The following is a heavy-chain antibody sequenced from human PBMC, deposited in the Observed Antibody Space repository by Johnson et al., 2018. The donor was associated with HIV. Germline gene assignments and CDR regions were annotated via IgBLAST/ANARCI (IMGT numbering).Heavy chain of an antibody. V-gene: IGHV3-7*05. CDR1: GFTFSSYW. J-gene: IGHJ3*02. CDR3: ARVGATAAFDI. CDR2: IKQDGSEK. D-gene: IGHD1-26*01. Sequence: VQLVESGGGLVQPGGSLRLSCAASGFTFSSYWMSWVRQAPGKGLEWVANIKQDGSEKYYVDSVKGRFTISRDKAKNSLYLQMNSLRAEDTAGYYCARVGATAAFDIWGQGTMVTVSS.